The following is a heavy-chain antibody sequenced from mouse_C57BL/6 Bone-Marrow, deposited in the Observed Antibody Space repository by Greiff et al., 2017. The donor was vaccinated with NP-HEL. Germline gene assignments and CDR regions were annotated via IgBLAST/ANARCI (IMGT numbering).Heavy chain of an antibody. Sequence: VQLKQSVAELVRPGASVKLSCTASGFNIKNTYMHWVKQRPEQGLEWIGRIDPANGNTKYAPKFQGKATITADTSSNTAYLQLSSLTSEDTAIFYCARSYSDYVDDFDYWGKGTTLTVSS. CDR2: IDPANGNT. CDR3: ARSYSDYVDDFDY. J-gene: IGHJ2*01. CDR1: GFNIKNTY. V-gene: IGHV14-3*01. D-gene: IGHD2-13*01.